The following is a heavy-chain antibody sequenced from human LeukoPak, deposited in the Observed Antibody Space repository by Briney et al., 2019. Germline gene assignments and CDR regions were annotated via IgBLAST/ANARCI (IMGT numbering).Heavy chain of an antibody. CDR2: ISTNTTTI. V-gene: IGHV3-48*01. CDR1: GFTFKFYS. Sequence: SGGSLRLSCAASGFTFKFYSMNWVRQAPGKGLEWVSYISTNTTTIYYADSVKGRFTISRDNAKNSLYLQMNSLRVEDTAVYYCVRVGTSFDIWGQGTMVTVSS. D-gene: IGHD7-27*01. CDR3: VRVGTSFDI. J-gene: IGHJ3*02.